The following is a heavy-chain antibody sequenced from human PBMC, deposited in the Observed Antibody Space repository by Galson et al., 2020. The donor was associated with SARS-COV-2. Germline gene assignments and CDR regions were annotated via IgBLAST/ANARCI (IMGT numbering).Heavy chain of an antibody. J-gene: IGHJ4*02. CDR3: VMDGPVGTGIDC. CDR1: GFTFSSFG. CDR2: LSPDGSSK. V-gene: IGHV3-30-3*01. D-gene: IGHD1-1*01. Sequence: GGSLRLSCAASGFTFSSFGMHWVRQAPGKGLEWVDLLSPDGSSKWYTDSVKGRFTISRDNSKNTLYLQMNSLRAEDAALYYCVMDGPVGTGIDCWGQGTLVTVSS.